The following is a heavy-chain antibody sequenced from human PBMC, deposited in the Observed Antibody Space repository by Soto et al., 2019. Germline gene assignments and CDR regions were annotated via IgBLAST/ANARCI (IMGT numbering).Heavy chain of an antibody. CDR2: IDPSGGST. J-gene: IGHJ4*02. D-gene: IGHD2-21*01. Sequence: ASVKVSCKASGYTFTSYYLHWVRHAPGQGLEWMGFIDPSGGSTTYLQKFQGRVTMTRDTSTGTLYMDLSSLTSEDTAVYYCARGSSVALEYWGQGTLVTVSS. V-gene: IGHV1-46*01. CDR3: ARGSSVALEY. CDR1: GYTFTSYY.